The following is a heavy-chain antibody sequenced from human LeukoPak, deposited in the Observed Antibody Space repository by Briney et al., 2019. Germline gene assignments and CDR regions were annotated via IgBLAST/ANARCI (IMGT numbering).Heavy chain of an antibody. J-gene: IGHJ4*02. V-gene: IGHV1-69*05. CDR2: IIPIFGTA. CDR3: ARVGGVGATGIFDY. D-gene: IGHD1-26*01. Sequence: SVKVFCKASGGTFSSYAISWVRQAPGQGLELMGGIIPIFGTANYAQKFQGRVTITTDESTSTAYMELSSLRSEDTAVYYCARVGGVGATGIFDYWGQGTLVTVSS. CDR1: GGTFSSYA.